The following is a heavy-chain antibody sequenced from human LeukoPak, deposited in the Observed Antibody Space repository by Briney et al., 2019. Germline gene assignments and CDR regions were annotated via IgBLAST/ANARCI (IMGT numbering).Heavy chain of an antibody. CDR2: ISSSGTI. Sequence: GGSLRLSCAASGFTFSSYEMNWVRQAPGQGLEWISYISSSGTIYSADSVKGRFTISRDNAKNSLYLEMYSLRDEDTAVYYCARDQNHYVWGTYRYNPFDYWGQGTLVTVSS. D-gene: IGHD3-16*02. CDR3: ARDQNHYVWGTYRYNPFDY. J-gene: IGHJ4*02. CDR1: GFTFSSYE. V-gene: IGHV3-48*03.